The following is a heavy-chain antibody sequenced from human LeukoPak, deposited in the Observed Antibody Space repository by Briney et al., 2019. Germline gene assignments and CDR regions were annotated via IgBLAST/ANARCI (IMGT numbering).Heavy chain of an antibody. V-gene: IGHV4-30-4*08. J-gene: IGHJ4*02. D-gene: IGHD4-11*01. CDR3: ARDDGDYSFGY. Sequence: RPSETLSLTCTVSGGSISSYYWSWIRQPPGKGLEWIGYIYYSGSTYYNPSLKSRVTISVDTSKNQFSLKLSSVTAADTAVYYCARDDGDYSFGYWGQGTLVTVSS. CDR2: IYYSGST. CDR1: GGSISSYY.